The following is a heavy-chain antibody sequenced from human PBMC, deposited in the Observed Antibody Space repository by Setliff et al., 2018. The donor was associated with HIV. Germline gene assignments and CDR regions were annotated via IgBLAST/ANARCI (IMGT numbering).Heavy chain of an antibody. J-gene: IGHJ6*02. Sequence: ASVKVSCKASGYTFTSHTIHWARQAPGQRLEWLGWINAGNDDPKYSQKFQGRVTITRDTSASTAYMELSSLRSEDTAVYYCARLRVLQLLEWSNNYYYGLDVWGQGTTVTVSS. V-gene: IGHV1-3*01. D-gene: IGHD3-3*01. CDR1: GYTFTSHT. CDR3: ARLRVLQLLEWSNNYYYGLDV. CDR2: INAGNDDP.